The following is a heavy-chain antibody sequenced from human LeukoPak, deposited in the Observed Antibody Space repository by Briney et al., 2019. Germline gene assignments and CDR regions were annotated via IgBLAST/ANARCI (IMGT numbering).Heavy chain of an antibody. D-gene: IGHD4-17*01. Sequence: GGPLRLSCAASGFTLSSYWMSWLRQPPGKGLEGVANIKQDGSEKYYVDSVKGRFTISRDNAKNSLYLQMNSLRAEDTVVYYCARELLMVTTFDYWGQGTLVTVSS. CDR1: GFTLSSYW. CDR3: ARELLMVTTFDY. V-gene: IGHV3-7*03. J-gene: IGHJ4*02. CDR2: IKQDGSEK.